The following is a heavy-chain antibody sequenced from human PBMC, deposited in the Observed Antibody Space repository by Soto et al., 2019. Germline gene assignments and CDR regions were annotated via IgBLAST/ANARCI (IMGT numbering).Heavy chain of an antibody. Sequence: QVQLVQSGAEVKKPGASVKVSCKASGYTFTSYGISWVRQAPGQGLEWMGWISAYNGNTNYAQKLQGRVTMTTDTSTSTAYMELRSLRSDYTAVYYCARDGARGENYYYYGMDVWGQGTTVTVSS. J-gene: IGHJ6*02. D-gene: IGHD3-16*01. V-gene: IGHV1-18*01. CDR1: GYTFTSYG. CDR3: ARDGARGENYYYYGMDV. CDR2: ISAYNGNT.